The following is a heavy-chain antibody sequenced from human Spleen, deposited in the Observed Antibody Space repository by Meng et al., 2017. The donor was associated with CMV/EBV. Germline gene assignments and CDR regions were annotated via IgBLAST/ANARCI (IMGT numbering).Heavy chain of an antibody. J-gene: IGHJ5*01. CDR2: INPKSGVT. CDR3: ARDKYCGGDCYSGWFDS. Sequence: YTFTGYFLNWVRPAPGQGLEWMGWINPKSGVTNFAQSFQGRVTMTRDTSITTVYMELSRLTSDDTAMYYCARDKYCGGDCYSGWFDSWGQGTLVTVSS. V-gene: IGHV1-2*02. D-gene: IGHD2-21*01. CDR1: YTFTGYF.